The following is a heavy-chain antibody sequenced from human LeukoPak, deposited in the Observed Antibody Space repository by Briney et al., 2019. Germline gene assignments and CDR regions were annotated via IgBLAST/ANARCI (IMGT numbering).Heavy chain of an antibody. CDR1: GDSITSYY. J-gene: IGHJ4*02. CDR2: IYYSGNN. D-gene: IGHD3-10*01. Sequence: SETLSLTCTVSGDSITSYYWSWIRQPPGKGLEWIAYIYYSGNNNYSPSLKTRVTVSLDTSENQFSLKLSSVTAADTAVYFCARSALDTSGSYYNPQPFEYWGQGTLVIVSS. CDR3: ARSALDTSGSYYNPQPFEY. V-gene: IGHV4-59*08.